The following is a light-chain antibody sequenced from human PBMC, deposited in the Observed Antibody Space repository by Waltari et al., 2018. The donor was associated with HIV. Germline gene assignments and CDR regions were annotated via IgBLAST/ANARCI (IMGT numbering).Light chain of an antibody. V-gene: IGLV3-10*01. CDR3: YSTDSSDSHRGV. CDR2: EDT. Sequence: SFESTQPPSVSVSPGQTATIACSGNALTKGSPYWYRQRSGQAPELVLYEDTKRPSVIPERFHGSRSGTTATLIINGAQAEDEGDYYCYSTDSSDSHRGVFGTGTAVYVL. CDR1: ALTKGS. J-gene: IGLJ1*01.